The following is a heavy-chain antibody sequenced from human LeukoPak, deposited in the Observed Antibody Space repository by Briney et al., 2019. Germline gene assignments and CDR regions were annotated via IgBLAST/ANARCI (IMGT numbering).Heavy chain of an antibody. CDR3: ARRVAVTTYYFDY. CDR2: IYYSGST. D-gene: IGHD4-17*01. CDR1: GGSISSSSYY. Sequence: SETLSLTCTVSGGSISSSSYYWGWIRQPPGEGLEWIGSIYYSGSTYYNPSLKSRVTISVDTSKNQFSLKLSSVTAADTAVYYCARRVAVTTYYFDYWGQGTLVTVSS. J-gene: IGHJ4*02. V-gene: IGHV4-39*01.